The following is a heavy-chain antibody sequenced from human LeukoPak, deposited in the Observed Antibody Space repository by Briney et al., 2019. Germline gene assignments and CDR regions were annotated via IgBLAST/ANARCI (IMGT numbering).Heavy chain of an antibody. D-gene: IGHD4-17*01. J-gene: IGHJ6*02. V-gene: IGHV3-21*01. CDR2: ISSSSSFI. CDR1: GFTFSSYS. CDR3: ARGNYGDFTLHYGLDV. Sequence: GGSLRLSCAASGFTFSSYSMTWVRQAPGKGLEWVSSISSSSSFIFYANSVKGRFTISRDNAKISLYLQINSLRAEDTAVYYCARGNYGDFTLHYGLDVWGQGTTVIVSS.